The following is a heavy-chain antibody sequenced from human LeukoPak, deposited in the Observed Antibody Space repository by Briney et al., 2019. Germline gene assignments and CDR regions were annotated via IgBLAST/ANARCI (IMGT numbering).Heavy chain of an antibody. CDR2: IYYSGST. D-gene: IGHD6-6*01. Sequence: SETLSLTCTVSGGSISSYYWSWIRQPPGKGLEWIGYIYYSGSTNYNPSLKSRVTISVDTSKNQFSLKLSSVTAADTAVYYCAGEVGYFGSSFDYWGQGTLVTVSS. J-gene: IGHJ4*02. CDR1: GGSISSYY. CDR3: AGEVGYFGSSFDY. V-gene: IGHV4-59*01.